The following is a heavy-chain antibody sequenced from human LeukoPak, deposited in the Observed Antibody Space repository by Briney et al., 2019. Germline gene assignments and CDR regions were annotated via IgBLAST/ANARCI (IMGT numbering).Heavy chain of an antibody. CDR2: IYYSGST. CDR3: ARGDDSSGYSFDY. D-gene: IGHD3-22*01. J-gene: IGHJ4*02. V-gene: IGHV4-39*01. CDR1: GGSISSSSYY. Sequence: PSETLSLTCTVSGGSISSSSYYWGWIRQPPGKGLEWIGGIYYSGSTYYNPSLKSRVTISVDTSKNQFSLKLSSVTAADTAVYYCARGDDSSGYSFDYWGQGTLVTVSS.